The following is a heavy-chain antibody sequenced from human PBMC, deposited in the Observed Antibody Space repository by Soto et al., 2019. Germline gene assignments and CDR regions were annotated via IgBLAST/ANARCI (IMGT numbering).Heavy chain of an antibody. V-gene: IGHV3-11*01. CDR1: GFTFSDYY. Sequence: QVQLVESGGGLVKPGGSLRLSCAASGFTFSDYYMNWIRQAPGKGLEWVSNISSSDNTIYDADSVKGRFTISRDNAKNSLYLQMTSRSGVGTGVYYCARASRPVTLWGQGTLVTVSS. CDR3: ARASRPVTL. D-gene: IGHD2-15*01. CDR2: ISSSDNTI. J-gene: IGHJ4*02.